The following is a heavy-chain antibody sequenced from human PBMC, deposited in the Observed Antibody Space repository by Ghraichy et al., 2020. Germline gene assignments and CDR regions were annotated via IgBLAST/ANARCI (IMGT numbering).Heavy chain of an antibody. J-gene: IGHJ4*02. CDR1: GFTLSNYW. CDR3: AREYCSGGRCYFGTGGSHFDY. CDR2: IKSDGSST. Sequence: GSLNISCAASGFTLSNYWMHWVRQAPGKGLVWVSRIKSDGSSTTYADSVKGRFTISRDNAKNTLDLQMNSLRAEDTAVYYCAREYCSGGRCYFGTGGSHFDYWGQGTLVTVSS. V-gene: IGHV3-74*01. D-gene: IGHD2-15*01.